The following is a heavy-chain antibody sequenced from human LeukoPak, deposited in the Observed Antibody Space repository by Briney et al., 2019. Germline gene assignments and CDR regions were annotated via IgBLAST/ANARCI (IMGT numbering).Heavy chain of an antibody. CDR1: GGSISSSSYY. CDR3: ATHYGPDYDYVWGSYRPQFDY. Sequence: PSETLSLTCTVSGGSISSSSYYWGWIRQPPGKGLGWIGSIYYSGSTYYNPSLKSRVTISVDTSKNQFSLKLSSVTAADTAVYYCATHYGPDYDYVWGSYRPQFDYWGQGTLVAVSS. D-gene: IGHD3-16*02. CDR2: IYYSGST. V-gene: IGHV4-39*01. J-gene: IGHJ4*02.